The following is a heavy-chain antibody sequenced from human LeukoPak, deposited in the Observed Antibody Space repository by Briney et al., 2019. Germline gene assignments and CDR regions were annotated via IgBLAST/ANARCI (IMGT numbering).Heavy chain of an antibody. CDR3: ARNYYDSSGYIRDAFDI. V-gene: IGHV4-59*01. J-gene: IGHJ3*02. CDR1: GGSISSYY. CDR2: IYYSGST. D-gene: IGHD3-22*01. Sequence: PSETLSLTCTVSGGSISSYYWSWIRQPPGQGLEWIGYIYYSGSTNYNLSLKSRVTISVDTSKNQFSLKLSSVTAADTAVYYCARNYYDSSGYIRDAFDIWGQGTMVTVSS.